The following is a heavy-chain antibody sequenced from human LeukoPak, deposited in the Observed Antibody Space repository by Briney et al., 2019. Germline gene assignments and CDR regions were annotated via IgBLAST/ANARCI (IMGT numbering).Heavy chain of an antibody. J-gene: IGHJ3*02. D-gene: IGHD5-18*01. CDR3: ARDPKGGYSYGWGAFDI. Sequence: GGSLRLSCAASGFTFSSYAMSWVRQAPGKGLEWVAIISFDGSNKNYADSVKGRFTVSRDNSKNTLYLKMSSLTSEDTAVYYCARDPKGGYSYGWGAFDIWGHGTVVTVSS. V-gene: IGHV3-30*03. CDR1: GFTFSSYA. CDR2: ISFDGSNK.